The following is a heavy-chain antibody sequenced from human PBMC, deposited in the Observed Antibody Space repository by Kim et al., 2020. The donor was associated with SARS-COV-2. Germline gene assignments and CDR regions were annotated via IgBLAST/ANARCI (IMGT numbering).Heavy chain of an antibody. CDR2: ISPSDNTI. CDR3: ASLVPAARDFNY. CDR1: GFTFSSYE. J-gene: IGHJ4*02. D-gene: IGHD2-2*01. Sequence: GGSLRLSCAASGFTFSSYEMNWVRQAPGKGLEWVSYISPSDNTIYYADSVKGRFTISRDNAKNSLYLQMNRLTADDTAVYYCASLVPAARDFNYWGQGTL. V-gene: IGHV3-48*03.